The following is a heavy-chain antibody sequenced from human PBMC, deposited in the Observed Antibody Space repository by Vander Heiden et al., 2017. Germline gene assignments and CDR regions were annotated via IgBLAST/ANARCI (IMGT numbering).Heavy chain of an antibody. J-gene: IGHJ4*02. V-gene: IGHV3-72*01. CDR1: GFTFSDHY. D-gene: IGHD3-22*01. Sequence: EVQLVESGGGLVQPRGSLRLSCGAAGFTFSDHYMDWVRQGPGKGLEWVGRIRNKANGQTKEYAAAVKGRFTISRDDSKNSLYLQMTSLNPEDTAVYYCGKSGYYNKGYYYDYRGQGTLVTV. CDR2: IRNKANGQTK. CDR3: GKSGYYNKGYYYDY.